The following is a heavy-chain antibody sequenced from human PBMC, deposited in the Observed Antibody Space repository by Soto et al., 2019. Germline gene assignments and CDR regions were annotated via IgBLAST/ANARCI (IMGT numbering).Heavy chain of an antibody. V-gene: IGHV1-18*04. CDR2: ISAHNGDT. J-gene: IGHJ4*02. D-gene: IGHD3-22*01. Sequence: ASVKVSLKTSGYSFSTYGFIWVRQAPGQGLECVGWISAHNGDTHYSQKFQVRVTLTTDTSTNTGYMELRSLTSYDTAVYFCATEPIYSSEGSGYYPLGHWGQGTLVTVSS. CDR3: ATEPIYSSEGSGYYPLGH. CDR1: GYSFSTYG.